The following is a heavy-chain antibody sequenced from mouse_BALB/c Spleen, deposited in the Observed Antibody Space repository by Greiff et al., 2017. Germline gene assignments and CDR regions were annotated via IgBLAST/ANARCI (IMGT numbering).Heavy chain of an antibody. CDR3: PRHWYYFDD. V-gene: IGHV6-6*02. CDR1: GFTFSNYW. Sequence: EVQGVESGGGLVQPGGSMKLSCVASGFTFSNYWLNWVRQSPEKGLEWVAEIRLKSNNYATHYAESVNGMFTISRDDSKSSVYLQMNNLRAEDTGIYYCPRHWYYFDDWGQGTTLTVSS. J-gene: IGHJ2*01. CDR2: IRLKSNNYAT. D-gene: IGHD4-1*01.